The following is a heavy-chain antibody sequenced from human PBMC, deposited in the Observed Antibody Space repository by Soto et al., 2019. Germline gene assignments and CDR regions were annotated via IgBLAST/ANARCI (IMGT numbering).Heavy chain of an antibody. CDR3: AREDIVVVPAAGAYYYGMDV. CDR1: GDSVSSNSAA. CDR2: TYYRSKWYN. D-gene: IGHD2-2*01. J-gene: IGHJ6*02. V-gene: IGHV6-1*01. Sequence: SQTLSLTCAISGDSVSSNSAAWNWIRQSPSRGLEWLGRTYYRSKWYNDYAVSVKSRITINPDTSKNQFSLQLNSVTPEDTAVYYCAREDIVVVPAAGAYYYGMDVWGQGTTVTVSS.